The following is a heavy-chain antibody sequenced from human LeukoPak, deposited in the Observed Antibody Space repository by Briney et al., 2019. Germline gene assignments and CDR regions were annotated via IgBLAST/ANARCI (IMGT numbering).Heavy chain of an antibody. D-gene: IGHD5-24*01. CDR2: ISSSGDTI. Sequence: GGSLRLSCAASGFTFSSYSMNWVRQAPGKGLEWVSYISSSGDTIFYADSVKGRFTISRDNAMNSLYLQMNSLRAEDTAVYYCASRTRRDGYNYFDYWGQGTLVTVSS. J-gene: IGHJ4*02. V-gene: IGHV3-48*04. CDR3: ASRTRRDGYNYFDY. CDR1: GFTFSSYS.